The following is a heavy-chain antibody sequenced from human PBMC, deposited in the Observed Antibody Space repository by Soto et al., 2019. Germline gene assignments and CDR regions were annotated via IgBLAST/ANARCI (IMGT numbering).Heavy chain of an antibody. D-gene: IGHD6-6*01. J-gene: IGHJ6*02. Sequence: QVQLVQSGAEVKKPGASVKVSCKVSGHTLNELYIQWVRQAPGKGLEWMGGFVPEEGETISAQKFQGRVTMTEDISTDTAYMELSSLRSEDTAVYYCATCTGASSGHRFYYYGMDVWGQGTTVTVSS. CDR2: FVPEEGET. V-gene: IGHV1-24*01. CDR3: ATCTGASSGHRFYYYGMDV. CDR1: GHTLNELY.